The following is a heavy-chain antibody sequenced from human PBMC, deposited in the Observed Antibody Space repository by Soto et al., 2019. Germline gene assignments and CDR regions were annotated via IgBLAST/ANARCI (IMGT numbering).Heavy chain of an antibody. J-gene: IGHJ4*02. CDR1: GGSFKSGSYS. CDR3: ARGGSGYTWFNEF. D-gene: IGHD3-22*01. CDR2: VYHTGRT. V-gene: IGHV4-61*01. Sequence: QVQLQESGPGLVKPSETLSLTCTVSGGSFKSGSYSWSWIRQPPGKGLEWIGYVYHTGRTSYNPSLQSRVSISMDTSKNQFSLNLDSVTAADTAVYFCARGGSGYTWFNEFWGQGTLVTVSS.